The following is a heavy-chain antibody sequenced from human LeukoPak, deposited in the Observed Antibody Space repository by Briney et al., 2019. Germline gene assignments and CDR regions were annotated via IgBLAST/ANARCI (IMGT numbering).Heavy chain of an antibody. V-gene: IGHV3-30-3*01. Sequence: HSGGSLRLSCAASGFTFSSYPLHWVRQVPGKGLEWVAVISYDGSKKYYADSVKGRFTISRDNSENTLYLQMNSLKPEDTAVYYCARDFGAGWEEPKYSFDYWGQGILVTVSS. D-gene: IGHD3-10*01. CDR1: GFTFSSYP. CDR2: ISYDGSKK. J-gene: IGHJ4*02. CDR3: ARDFGAGWEEPKYSFDY.